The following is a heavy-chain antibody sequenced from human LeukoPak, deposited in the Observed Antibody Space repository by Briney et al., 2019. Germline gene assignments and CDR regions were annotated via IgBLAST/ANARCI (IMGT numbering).Heavy chain of an antibody. Sequence: QPGGSLRLSCAASGFTFSTYWMTWVRQAPGTGLEWVAVVWSDGTREYYIDSVKGRFTISRDNSKNTLYLQMNSLRAEDTAVYSCARGVAENGNPNYFDPWGRGTLVTVSS. V-gene: IGHV3-33*08. CDR1: GFTFSTYW. CDR3: ARGVAENGNPNYFDP. CDR2: VWSDGTRE. D-gene: IGHD6-13*01. J-gene: IGHJ5*02.